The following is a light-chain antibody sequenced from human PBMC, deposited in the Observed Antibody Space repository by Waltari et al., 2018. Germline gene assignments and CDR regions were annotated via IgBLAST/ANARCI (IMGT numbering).Light chain of an antibody. CDR3: QQYYSART. V-gene: IGKV4-1*01. Sequence: DIVMTQSPDSLAVSLGERATINCKSSQSVLYSSNNKNYLAWYQQKPGQPPKLLISWASTRESGVTDRFSGSGSGTDFTLTISSLQAEDVAVYYCQQYYSARTFGQGTKVEI. CDR2: WAS. CDR1: QSVLYSSNNKNY. J-gene: IGKJ1*01.